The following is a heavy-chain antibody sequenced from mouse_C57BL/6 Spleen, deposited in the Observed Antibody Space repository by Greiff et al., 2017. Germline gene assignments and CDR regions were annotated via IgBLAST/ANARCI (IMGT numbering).Heavy chain of an antibody. V-gene: IGHV3-6*01. CDR2: ISYDGSN. J-gene: IGHJ4*01. CDR1: GYSITSGYY. CDR3: ARDQGYYSNYDYAMDY. Sequence: ESGPGLVKPSQSLSLTCSVTGYSITSGYYWNWIRQFPGNKLEWMGYISYDGSNNYNPSLKNRIAITRDTSKNQFFLKLNSVTTEDTATYCCARDQGYYSNYDYAMDYWGQGTSVTVSS. D-gene: IGHD2-5*01.